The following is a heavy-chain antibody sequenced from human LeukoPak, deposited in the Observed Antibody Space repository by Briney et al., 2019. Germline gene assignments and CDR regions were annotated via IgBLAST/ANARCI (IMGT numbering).Heavy chain of an antibody. CDR1: AGSVSSGSYY. CDR2: IYYSGST. D-gene: IGHD2-21*01. V-gene: IGHV4-61*01. J-gene: IGHJ2*01. CDR3: ARSGDFWYFDL. Sequence: SETLSLTCTVSAGSVSSGSYYWSLIRQPPGKGLEWIGYIYYSGSTNYNPSLKSRVTISVDTPKIQFSLRLSSVTPADTAVYYCARSGDFWYFDLWGRGTLVTVSS.